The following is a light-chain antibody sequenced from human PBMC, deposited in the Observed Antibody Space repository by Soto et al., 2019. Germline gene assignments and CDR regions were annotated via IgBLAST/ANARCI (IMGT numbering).Light chain of an antibody. V-gene: IGKV1-33*01. CDR3: QQYDNLPRT. CDR1: QGISNY. Sequence: DIQMTQSPSSLSASVGDRVTITCQASQGISNYLNWYQQKPGTAPKLLIYDASNLETGVPSRFSGSGSGTDFTFTISSLQPEDIATYYCQQYDNLPRTFGGGTKVEIK. CDR2: DAS. J-gene: IGKJ4*01.